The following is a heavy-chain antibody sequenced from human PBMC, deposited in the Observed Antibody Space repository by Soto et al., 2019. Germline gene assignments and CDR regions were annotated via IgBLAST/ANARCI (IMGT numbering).Heavy chain of an antibody. CDR2: INAGNGDT. J-gene: IGHJ5*02. D-gene: IGHD6-6*01. CDR3: ARALGYSSSSNWFDP. CDR1: GYTFTSYP. V-gene: IGHV1-3*01. Sequence: ASVKVSCKASGYTFTSYPMHWVRQAPGQGLEWMGWINAGNGDTKYSQKFQGRVTITRDTSAITAYMELSSLRSEDTAVYYCARALGYSSSSNWFDPWGQGTLVTVSS.